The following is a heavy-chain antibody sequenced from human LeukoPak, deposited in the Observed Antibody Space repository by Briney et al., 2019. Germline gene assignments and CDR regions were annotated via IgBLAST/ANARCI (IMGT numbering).Heavy chain of an antibody. Sequence: SETLSLTCAVYGGSFSGYSWSWIRQPPVKGLEWIGEINHSGGTNYNPSLKSRVTISVDTSKKQFSLKLSSVTAADTAVYYCARGVDYYGVWGQGTLVTVSS. CDR1: GGSFSGYS. CDR3: ARGVDYYGV. D-gene: IGHD3-10*01. V-gene: IGHV4-34*01. J-gene: IGHJ4*02. CDR2: INHSGGT.